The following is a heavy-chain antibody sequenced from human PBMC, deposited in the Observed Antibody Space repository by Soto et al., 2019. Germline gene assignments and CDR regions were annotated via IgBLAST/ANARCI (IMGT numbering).Heavy chain of an antibody. CDR2: ISAYNGNT. CDR3: ARDKSSSWYSPDDY. J-gene: IGHJ4*02. CDR1: GYTFTSYG. D-gene: IGHD6-13*01. Sequence: ASVKVSCKASGYTFTSYGISWVRQAPGQGLEWMGWISAYNGNTNYAQKLQGRVTMTTDTSTSTAYMELRSLRSDDTAVYYCARDKSSSWYSPDDYWGQGALVTVSS. V-gene: IGHV1-18*01.